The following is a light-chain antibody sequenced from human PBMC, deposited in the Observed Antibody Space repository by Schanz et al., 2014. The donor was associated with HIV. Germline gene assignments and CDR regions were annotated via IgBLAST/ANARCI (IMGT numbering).Light chain of an antibody. CDR1: NLGSKS. V-gene: IGLV3-21*01. CDR3: QVWESSTGVV. CDR2: YDT. J-gene: IGLJ2*01. Sequence: SYELTQPPSVSVAPGKTATITCGANNLGSKSVHWYRQKPGQAPVLVIYYDTDRPSGIPERLSGYNSGHTATLTISSVEAGDEADYYCQVWESSTGVVFGGGTKLTVL.